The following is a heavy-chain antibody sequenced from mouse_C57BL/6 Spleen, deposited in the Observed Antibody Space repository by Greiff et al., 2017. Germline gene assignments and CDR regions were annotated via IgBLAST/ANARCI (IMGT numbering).Heavy chain of an antibody. CDR2: INPSTGGT. V-gene: IGHV1-42*01. CDR1: GYSFTGYY. D-gene: IGHD2-4*01. J-gene: IGHJ1*03. Sequence: EVQLQQSGPELVKPGASVKISCKASGYSFTGYYMNWVKQSPEKSLEWIGEINPSTGGTTYNQKFKAKATLTVDKSSSTAYMQLKSLTSEDSAVYYCARDYDYGYWYFDVWGTGTTVTVSS. CDR3: ARDYDYGYWYFDV.